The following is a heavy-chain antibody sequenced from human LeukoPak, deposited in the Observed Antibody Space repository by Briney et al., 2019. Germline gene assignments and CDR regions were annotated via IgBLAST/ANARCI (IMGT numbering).Heavy chain of an antibody. V-gene: IGHV3-33*06. D-gene: IGHD4-11*01. CDR2: IWSDGSNE. Sequence: GMSLRLSCAASGFSFSTYAMHWVRQAPGKGLDWVAMIWSDGSNEYYADSVKGRFTISRDNSKNTLYLQMNSLRAEDTAVYYCAKVGYSNYLPYYYYYMDVWGKGTTVTVSS. CDR1: GFSFSTYA. J-gene: IGHJ6*03. CDR3: AKVGYSNYLPYYYYYMDV.